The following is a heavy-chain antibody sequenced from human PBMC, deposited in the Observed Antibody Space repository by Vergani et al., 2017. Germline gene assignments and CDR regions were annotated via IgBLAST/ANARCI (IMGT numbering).Heavy chain of an antibody. Sequence: QVQLQESGPGLVKPSGTLAPTCADSGYSISSGYYWGWIRQPPGKGLEWIGSIYHSGSTYYNPSLKSRVTISVDTSKNQSSLKLSSVTAADTAVYYFASTAGIAMYYFDYWGQGTLVTVSS. CDR3: ASTAGIAMYYFDY. CDR2: IYHSGST. CDR1: GYSISSGYY. V-gene: IGHV4-38-2*01. J-gene: IGHJ4*02. D-gene: IGHD6-13*01.